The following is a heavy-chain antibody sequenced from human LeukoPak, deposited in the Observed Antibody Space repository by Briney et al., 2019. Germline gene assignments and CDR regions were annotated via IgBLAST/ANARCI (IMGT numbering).Heavy chain of an antibody. CDR1: GFSLSTNEVG. V-gene: IGHV2-5*01. Sequence: SGPTLVNPTQTLTLTCTFSGFSLSTNEVGVGWIRQPPGKALEWLALIYWNDDKRYSPSLRSRLTITKDTSKNQVVLTMTNMDPVDTATYYCAHRRGSGSYWGYFDYWGQGTLVTVSS. CDR3: AHRRGSGSYWGYFDY. J-gene: IGHJ4*02. D-gene: IGHD3-10*01. CDR2: IYWNDDK.